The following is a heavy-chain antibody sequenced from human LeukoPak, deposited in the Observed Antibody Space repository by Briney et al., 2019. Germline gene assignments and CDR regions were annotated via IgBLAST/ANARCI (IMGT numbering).Heavy chain of an antibody. CDR1: GYTFTGYF. J-gene: IGHJ4*02. CDR3: ARDHGYSYGYYLDY. D-gene: IGHD5-18*01. V-gene: IGHV1-2*02. CDR2: INPNSGGT. Sequence: GASVKVSCKASGYTFTGYFIYWVRQAPGQGLEWMGWINPNSGGTNYAQKFQGRVTMTRDTSISTAYMELSRLRSDDTAVYYCARDHGYSYGYYLDYWGQGTLVTVSS.